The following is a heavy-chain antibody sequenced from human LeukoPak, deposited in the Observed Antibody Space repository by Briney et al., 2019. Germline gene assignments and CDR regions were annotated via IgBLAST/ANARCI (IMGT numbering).Heavy chain of an antibody. Sequence: GGSLRLSCAASGFTLDDYAMHWVRQAPGKGLEWVSLLSWDGSTTYYADSVRGRFTVSRDTNKNSLLLQMNSLRTEDTALYYCVRVALPAAIYYYMDIWGKGTTVIVSS. V-gene: IGHV3-43*01. CDR2: LSWDGSTT. D-gene: IGHD2-2*01. CDR1: GFTLDDYA. J-gene: IGHJ6*03. CDR3: VRVALPAAIYYYMDI.